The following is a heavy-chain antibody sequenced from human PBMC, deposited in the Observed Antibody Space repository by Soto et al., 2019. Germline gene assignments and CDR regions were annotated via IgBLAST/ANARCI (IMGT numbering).Heavy chain of an antibody. CDR3: SRANYDILTGYYKKVRYFDY. CDR1: GGSISSGDYY. D-gene: IGHD3-9*01. V-gene: IGHV4-30-4*01. Sequence: SETLSLTCTVSGGSISSGDYYWSWIRQPPGKGLEWIGYIYYSGSTYYNTSLKNQVTVSVNTSKNQISLKLSSVTAADTAVYYFSRANYDILTGYYKKVRYFDYWGQGTLVTVSS. CDR2: IYYSGST. J-gene: IGHJ4*02.